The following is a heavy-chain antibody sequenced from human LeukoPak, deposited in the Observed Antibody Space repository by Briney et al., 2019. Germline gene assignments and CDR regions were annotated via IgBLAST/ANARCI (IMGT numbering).Heavy chain of an antibody. D-gene: IGHD3-10*02. CDR3: ARGEGMVTTFEVLGY. CDR2: ISYDGSNK. CDR1: VFTFSSYT. V-gene: IGHV3-30-3*01. J-gene: IGHJ4*02. Sequence: GESLRLSCAAAVFTFSSYTVHWVRKAPCKGLEWVAVISYDGSNKYYADAVKGRFTISRDNSKNTLYLQMNSLRAEDTAVYYCARGEGMVTTFEVLGYWGQGTLVTVSS.